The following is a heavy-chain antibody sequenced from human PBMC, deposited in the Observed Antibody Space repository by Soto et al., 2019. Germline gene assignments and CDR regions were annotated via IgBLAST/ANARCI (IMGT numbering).Heavy chain of an antibody. Sequence: GGSLRLSCKASGFSFSPYAMYWVRQAPGKGLEWVAIISYDGSNAQYADSVKGRFTVARDNSKNTLYLQMHSLTAEDTAVYYCARDGGGFGELLLNSYDAFDLWGQGKLVTVSS. CDR2: ISYDGSNA. CDR1: GFSFSPYA. D-gene: IGHD3-10*01. V-gene: IGHV3-30*04. CDR3: ARDGGGFGELLLNSYDAFDL. J-gene: IGHJ3*01.